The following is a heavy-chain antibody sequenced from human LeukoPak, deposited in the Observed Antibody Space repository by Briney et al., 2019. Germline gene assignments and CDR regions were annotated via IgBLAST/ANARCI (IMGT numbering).Heavy chain of an antibody. CDR1: GYSFTNYG. V-gene: IGHV1-18*01. Sequence: GASVKVSCKASGYSFTNYGITWVRQATGQGLEWMGWISPYNGNTNYAQKLQGRVTMTRDTSTSTAYMELRSLRSDDTAVYYCATYSAAGRTYYFDYWGQGALVTVSS. CDR3: ATYSAAGRTYYFDY. CDR2: ISPYNGNT. D-gene: IGHD6-13*01. J-gene: IGHJ4*02.